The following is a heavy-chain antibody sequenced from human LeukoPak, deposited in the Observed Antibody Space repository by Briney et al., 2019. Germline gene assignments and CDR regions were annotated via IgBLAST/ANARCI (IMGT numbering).Heavy chain of an antibody. CDR3: ARGPYRALYYYGTNHRGRPVAFDI. CDR1: GGSFSGYY. J-gene: IGHJ3*02. CDR2: INHSGST. V-gene: IGHV4-34*01. Sequence: SETLSLTCAVYGGSFSGYYWSWIRQPPGKGLEWIGEINHSGSTNYNPSLKSRVTISVDTSKNQFSLKLSSVTAADTAVYYCARGPYRALYYYGTNHRGRPVAFDIWGQGTMVTVSS. D-gene: IGHD3-10*01.